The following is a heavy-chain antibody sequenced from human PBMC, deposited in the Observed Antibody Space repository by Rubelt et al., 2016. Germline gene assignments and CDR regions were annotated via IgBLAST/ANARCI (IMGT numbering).Heavy chain of an antibody. D-gene: IGHD6-6*01. V-gene: IGHV3-30*04. CDR2: ISYDGSNK. CDR3: ARGRPLRWDSSSSYYFDY. J-gene: IGHJ4*02. Sequence: EWVAVISYDGSNKYYADSVKGRFTISRDNSKNTLYLQMNSLRAEDTAVYYCARGRPLRWDSSSSYYFDYWGQGTLVTVSS.